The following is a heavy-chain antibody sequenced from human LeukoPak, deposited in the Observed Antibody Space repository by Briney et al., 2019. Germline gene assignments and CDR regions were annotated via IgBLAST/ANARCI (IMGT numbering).Heavy chain of an antibody. J-gene: IGHJ4*02. CDR3: TTESWGIDH. D-gene: IGHD3-16*01. V-gene: IGHV3-15*01. CDR2: IISKTDGGAT. CDR1: GFTFSNAW. Sequence: PGGSLRLSCAASGFTFSNAWMSWVRQAPGKGLEWVGRIISKTDGGATDYAAPVKGRFTISRDDSKNTLYLQMNSLKTEDTALYYCTTESWGIDHWGRGTLVTVSS.